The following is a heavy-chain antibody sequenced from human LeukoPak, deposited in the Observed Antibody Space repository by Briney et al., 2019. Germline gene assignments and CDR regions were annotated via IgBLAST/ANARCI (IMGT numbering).Heavy chain of an antibody. D-gene: IGHD2-8*01. V-gene: IGHV4-39*01. J-gene: IGHJ4*02. CDR2: IFYSGST. Sequence: SETLSLTCTVSGGSISSSNYYWAWIRQPPGKGLEWIGSIFYSGSTYYNPSLKSRVTISVDAAKNQFSLKLSSVTAADTAVYYCGRQDAVNGDYWGQGTLVTVSS. CDR1: GGSISSSNYY. CDR3: GRQDAVNGDY.